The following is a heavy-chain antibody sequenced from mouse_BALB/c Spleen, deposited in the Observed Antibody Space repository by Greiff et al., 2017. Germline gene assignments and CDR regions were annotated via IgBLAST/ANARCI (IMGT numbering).Heavy chain of an antibody. J-gene: IGHJ4*01. Sequence: EVQLQQSGAELVKPGASVKLSCTASGFNIKDTYMHWVKQRPEQGLEWIGRIDPANGNTKYDPKFQGKATITADTSSNTAYLQLSSLTSEDTAVYYCAREVYDGYSYYYAMDYWGQGTSVTVSS. V-gene: IGHV14-3*02. CDR3: AREVYDGYSYYYAMDY. D-gene: IGHD2-3*01. CDR1: GFNIKDTY. CDR2: IDPANGNT.